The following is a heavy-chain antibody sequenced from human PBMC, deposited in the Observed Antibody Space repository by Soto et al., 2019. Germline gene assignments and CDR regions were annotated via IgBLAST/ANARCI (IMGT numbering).Heavy chain of an antibody. CDR2: IYHSGST. Sequence: SETLSVTCAVSGGSISGGVYSWSWIRQPPGKGLEWIGYIYHSGSTYYNPSLKSRVTISVDRSKNQFSLKLSSVTAADTAVYYCARVPDRWGQGTLVTVSS. CDR3: ARVPDR. J-gene: IGHJ5*02. D-gene: IGHD2-2*01. CDR1: GGSISGGVYS. V-gene: IGHV4-30-2*01.